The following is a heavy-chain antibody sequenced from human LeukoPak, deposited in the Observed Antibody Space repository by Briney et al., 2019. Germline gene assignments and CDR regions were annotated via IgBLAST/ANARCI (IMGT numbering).Heavy chain of an antibody. CDR3: ARDRTNSGGWHPFFDY. CDR1: GYPFISHG. CDR2: ISCYNGDT. D-gene: IGHD6-19*01. V-gene: IGHV1-18*01. J-gene: IGHJ4*02. Sequence: SVKVSCKASGYPFISHGITWVRQAPGQGLEWMGWISCYNGDTHYAQNFQGRVTMTTDKPTSTAYMELRSLRSDDTAVYYCARDRTNSGGWHPFFDYWGQGTLVAVSS.